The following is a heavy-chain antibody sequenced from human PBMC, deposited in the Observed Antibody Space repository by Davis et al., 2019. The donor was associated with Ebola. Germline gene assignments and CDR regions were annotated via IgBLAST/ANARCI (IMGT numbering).Heavy chain of an antibody. CDR3: ARLLTYYYGSGSYQSPYFFDY. V-gene: IGHV4-38-2*02. Sequence: MPSETLSLTCTVSGYSISSGYYWGWIRQPPGKGLEWIGSIYHSGSTYYNPSLKSRVTISVDTSRNQFSLKLSSVTAADTAVYYCARLLTYYYGSGSYQSPYFFDYWGQGTLVTVSS. J-gene: IGHJ4*02. CDR2: IYHSGST. CDR1: GYSISSGYY. D-gene: IGHD3-10*01.